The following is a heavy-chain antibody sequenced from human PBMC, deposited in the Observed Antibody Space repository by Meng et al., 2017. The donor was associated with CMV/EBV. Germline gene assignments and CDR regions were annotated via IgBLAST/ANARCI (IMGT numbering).Heavy chain of an antibody. CDR2: VFGGAST. CDR1: GFTVSGNY. CDR3: ARELRDDYTWGFFDY. Sequence: GGSLRLSCAASGFTVSGNYMSWVRQAPGKGLEWVSVVFGGASTYYADSVKVRFTISRDNSKNMLYLQMNSLRAEDTAVYYWARELRDDYTWGFFDYWGQGTLVTVSS. V-gene: IGHV3-66*02. D-gene: IGHD5-24*01. J-gene: IGHJ4*02.